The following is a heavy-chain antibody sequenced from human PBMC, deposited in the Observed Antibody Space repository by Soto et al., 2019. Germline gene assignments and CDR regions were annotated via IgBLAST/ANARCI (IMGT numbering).Heavy chain of an antibody. CDR3: ARDPHSLDY. J-gene: IGHJ4*02. V-gene: IGHV3-48*02. CDR1: GFTFSSYS. D-gene: IGHD1-26*01. Sequence: PGGSLRLSCVASGFTFSSYSMNWVRQAAGKGLEWVACIRSSSSPIYYADSVEGRFTISRANAKNSLYLHMNSLSDEDTAVYYRARDPHSLDYWGQGTLVTVSS. CDR2: IRSSSSPI.